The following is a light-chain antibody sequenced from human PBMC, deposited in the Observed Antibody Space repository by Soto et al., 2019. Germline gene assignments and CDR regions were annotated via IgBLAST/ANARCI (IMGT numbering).Light chain of an antibody. Sequence: EIVLTQSPATLCLSPGERATLSCRASQSLSSFLAWYQQKPGQAPTLLIYDASNRATGIPARFSGSGSGTDFTLTISSLEPEDFAVYYCQQRISWPTFGQGTKVDIK. CDR1: QSLSSF. V-gene: IGKV3-11*01. CDR2: DAS. CDR3: QQRISWPT. J-gene: IGKJ1*01.